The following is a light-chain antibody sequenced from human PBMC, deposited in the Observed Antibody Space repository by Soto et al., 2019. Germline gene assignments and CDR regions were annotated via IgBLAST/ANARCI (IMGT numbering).Light chain of an antibody. J-gene: IGLJ1*01. CDR2: AVN. CDR1: SSNVLGYTY. V-gene: IGLV2-14*01. Sequence: QSVLTQPASVSGSRRRSITISCTGASSNVLGYTYISWYQQHPGKAPKLIVYAVNNRPSAVSKRLSGSQSGNSVSLTHSRLQAEDEVDYYCSSYTSSSTLYVFGTGTKVTV. CDR3: SSYTSSSTLYV.